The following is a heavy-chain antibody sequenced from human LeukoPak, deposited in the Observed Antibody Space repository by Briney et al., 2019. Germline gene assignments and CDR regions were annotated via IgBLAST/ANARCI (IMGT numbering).Heavy chain of an antibody. J-gene: IGHJ3*02. CDR1: GGSISSSNW. CDR2: IYHSGST. Sequence: SGTLSLTCAVSGGSISSSNWWSWVRQPPGKGLEWIGEIYHSGSTNYNPSLKSRVTISVDTSKNQFSLKLSSVTAADTAVYYCARWLQSDAFDIWGQGTMVTVSS. CDR3: ARWLQSDAFDI. D-gene: IGHD5-24*01. V-gene: IGHV4-4*02.